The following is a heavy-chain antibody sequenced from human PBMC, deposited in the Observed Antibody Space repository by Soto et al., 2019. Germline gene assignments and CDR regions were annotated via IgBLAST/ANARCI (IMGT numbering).Heavy chain of an antibody. D-gene: IGHD5-18*01. Sequence: GGSLRLSCAASGFTFSTYGMNWVRQAPGKGLEWVSAISSSSTYTYYADSLKGRFTISRDNAKNSLFLQMNSLRTEDTAMYYCARDLGGYSSRFDLWGRGTLVTVPQ. J-gene: IGHJ2*01. CDR2: ISSSSTYT. CDR3: ARDLGGYSSRFDL. CDR1: GFTFSTYG. V-gene: IGHV3-21*01.